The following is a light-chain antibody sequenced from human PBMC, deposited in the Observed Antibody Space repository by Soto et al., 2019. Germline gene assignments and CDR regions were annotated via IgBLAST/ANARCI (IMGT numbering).Light chain of an antibody. CDR3: QQYGSSPLT. CDR2: GAS. CDR1: QSVSSSF. J-gene: IGKJ1*01. Sequence: SVLTQSPGTLSLSPGERATLYCRASQSVSSSFLAWYQQRPGQAPRLLIYGASSRATGIPDRFSGGGSGTDFTHTISRLEPEDFAVYYCQQYGSSPLTFGQGTKVDIK. V-gene: IGKV3-20*01.